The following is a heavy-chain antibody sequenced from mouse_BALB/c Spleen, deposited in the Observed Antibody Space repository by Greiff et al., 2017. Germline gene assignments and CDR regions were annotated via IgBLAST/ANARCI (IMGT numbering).Heavy chain of an antibody. V-gene: IGHV14-4*02. CDR3: NALTGTNYAMDY. Sequence: EVQLQESGAELVRSGASVKLSCTASGFNIKDYYMHWVKQRPEQGLEWIGWIDPENGDTEYAPKFQGKATMTADTSSNTAYLQLSSLTSEDTAVYYCNALTGTNYAMDYWGQGTSVTVSS. CDR2: IDPENGDT. D-gene: IGHD4-1*01. CDR1: GFNIKDYY. J-gene: IGHJ4*01.